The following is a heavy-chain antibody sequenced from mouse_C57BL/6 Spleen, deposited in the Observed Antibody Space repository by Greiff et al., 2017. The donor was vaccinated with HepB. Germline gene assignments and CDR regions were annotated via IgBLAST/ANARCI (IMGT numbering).Heavy chain of an antibody. J-gene: IGHJ4*01. CDR3: TRAYGSSYVKAMDY. D-gene: IGHD1-1*01. V-gene: IGHV5-9-1*02. CDR1: GFTFSSYA. CDR2: ISSGGDYI. Sequence: DVHLVESGAGLVKPGGSLKLSCAASGFTFSSYAMSWVRQTPEKRLEWVAYISSGGDYIYYADTVKGRFTISRDNARNTLYLQMSSLKSEDTAMYYCTRAYGSSYVKAMDYWGQGTSVTVSS.